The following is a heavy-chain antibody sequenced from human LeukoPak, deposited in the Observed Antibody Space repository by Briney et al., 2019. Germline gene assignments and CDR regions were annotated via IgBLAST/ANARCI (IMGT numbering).Heavy chain of an antibody. J-gene: IGHJ6*02. CDR1: GYSFTSYG. D-gene: IGHD3-3*01. CDR3: ARGWADYDFWSGYVAVGYYYGMDV. V-gene: IGHV1-18*01. CDR2: ISAYNGNT. Sequence: GASVTVSCTASGYSFTSYGISWVRQAPGQGLEWMGWISAYNGNTNYAQKLQGRVTMTTDTSTSTAYMELRSLRSDDTAVYYCARGWADYDFWSGYVAVGYYYGMDVWGQGTTVTVSS.